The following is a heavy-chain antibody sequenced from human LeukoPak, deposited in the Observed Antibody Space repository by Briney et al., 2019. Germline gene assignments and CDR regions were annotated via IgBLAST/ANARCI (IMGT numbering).Heavy chain of an antibody. CDR3: VKGVSAYYPYNWFDS. J-gene: IGHJ5*01. D-gene: IGHD3-22*01. Sequence: TGGSLRLSCVASGFTFDDYAMHWVRQAPGKGLQWVSLITWDGGNTFYADSVKGRFTISRDNSENSLFLQMTSLRPEDTAFYYCVKGVSAYYPYNWFDSWGQGTLVTVSS. CDR1: GFTFDDYA. V-gene: IGHV3-43D*03. CDR2: ITWDGGNT.